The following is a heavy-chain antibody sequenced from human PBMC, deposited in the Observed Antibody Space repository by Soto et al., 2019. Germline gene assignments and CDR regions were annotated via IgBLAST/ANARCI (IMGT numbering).Heavy chain of an antibody. Sequence: PSETLSLTCAVSGGSINSGGYYWSWIRQHPEKGLEWIGYIFDSGSTYYSPSLKSRVTISVDTSKNQFSLKLSSVTVADTAVYYCVRGWGVNSALGRPADYWGQGTLVTVSS. CDR2: IFDSGST. J-gene: IGHJ4*02. CDR3: VRGWGVNSALGRPADY. CDR1: GGSINSGGYY. V-gene: IGHV4-31*11. D-gene: IGHD1-20*01.